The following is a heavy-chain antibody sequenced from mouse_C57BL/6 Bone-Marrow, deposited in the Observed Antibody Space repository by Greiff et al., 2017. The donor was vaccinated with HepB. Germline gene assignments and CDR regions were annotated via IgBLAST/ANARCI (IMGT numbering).Heavy chain of an antibody. V-gene: IGHV5-15*01. D-gene: IGHD2-5*01. CDR1: GFTFSDYG. Sequence: EVQLVESGGGLVQPGGSLKLSCAASGFTFSDYGMAWVRQAPRKGPEWVAFISNLAYSIYYADTVTGRFTISREKAKNTLYLEMSSLRSEDTAMYYCARHSYSKRDYAMDYWGQGTSVTVSS. CDR2: ISNLAYSI. CDR3: ARHSYSKRDYAMDY. J-gene: IGHJ4*01.